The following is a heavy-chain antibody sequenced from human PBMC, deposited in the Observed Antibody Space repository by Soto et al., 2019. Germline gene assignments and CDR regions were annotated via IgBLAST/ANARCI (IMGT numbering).Heavy chain of an antibody. J-gene: IGHJ4*02. Sequence: EVQLLESGGGLVQPGGSLRLSCAASGFTFSSYAMSWVRQAPWEGLEWVSAISGSGVSTYYADSVKGRFTISRDNSKNTLYLQMNSLRAEETAVYYCAKGSRGYSGYDLTYFSYWGQGTLVTVS. CDR2: ISGSGVST. D-gene: IGHD5-12*01. V-gene: IGHV3-23*01. CDR3: AKGSRGYSGYDLTYFSY. CDR1: GFTFSSYA.